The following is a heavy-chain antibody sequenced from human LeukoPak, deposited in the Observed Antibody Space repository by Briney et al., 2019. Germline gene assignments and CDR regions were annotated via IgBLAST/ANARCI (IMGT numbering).Heavy chain of an antibody. D-gene: IGHD1-7*01. CDR3: ARINNWNCALYYYYMDV. CDR1: GGSISSYY. CDR2: IYYSGST. J-gene: IGHJ6*03. Sequence: SETLSLTCTVSGGSISSYYWSWIRQPPGKGLGWIGYIYYSGSTNYNPSLKSRVTISVDTSKNQFSLKLSSVTAADTAVYYCARINNWNCALYYYYMDVWGKGTTVTVSS. V-gene: IGHV4-59*01.